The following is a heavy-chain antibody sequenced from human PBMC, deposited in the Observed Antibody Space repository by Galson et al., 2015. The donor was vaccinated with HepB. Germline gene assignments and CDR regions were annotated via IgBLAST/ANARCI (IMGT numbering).Heavy chain of an antibody. CDR1: GFTFSSYS. J-gene: IGHJ6*02. CDR2: ISSSSSYI. Sequence: SLRLSCAASGFTFSSYSMNWVRQAPGKGLEWVSSISSSSSYIYYADSVKGRFTISRDNAKNSLYLQMNSLRAEDTAVYYCARDPVYYYDSSGTEIYYYYGMDVWGQGTTVTVSS. CDR3: ARDPVYYYDSSGTEIYYYYGMDV. D-gene: IGHD3-22*01. V-gene: IGHV3-21*01.